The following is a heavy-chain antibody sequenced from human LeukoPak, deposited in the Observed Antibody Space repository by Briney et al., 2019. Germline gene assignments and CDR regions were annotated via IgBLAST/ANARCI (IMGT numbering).Heavy chain of an antibody. CDR1: GGSFSGYY. CDR2: INHSGST. D-gene: IGHD3-16*01. CDR3: ARGKERGGYY. Sequence: PSETLSLTCAVYGGSFSGYYWSWIRQPPGKGLEWIGEINHSGSTNYNPSLKSRVTISVDTSKNQFSLKLSSVTAADTAVYYCARGKERGGYYWGQETLVTVSS. J-gene: IGHJ4*02. V-gene: IGHV4-34*01.